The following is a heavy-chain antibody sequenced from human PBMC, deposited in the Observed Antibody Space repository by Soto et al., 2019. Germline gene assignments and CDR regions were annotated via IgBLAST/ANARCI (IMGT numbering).Heavy chain of an antibody. Sequence: ASVKVSCKTSGYTFTTYDINWVRQATGQGLESMGWINPNADKTGFAQKFQGRVTMTRDTSINTVYMELNNLRSEDTAVYYCARQRRGTWYHFDHRGQGTLVTVAS. CDR1: GYTFTTYD. V-gene: IGHV1-8*01. J-gene: IGHJ4*02. CDR2: INPNADKT. D-gene: IGHD3-16*01. CDR3: ARQRRGTWYHFDH.